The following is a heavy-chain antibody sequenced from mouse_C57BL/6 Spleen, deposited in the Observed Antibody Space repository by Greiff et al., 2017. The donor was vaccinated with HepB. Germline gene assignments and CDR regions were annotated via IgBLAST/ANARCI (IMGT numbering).Heavy chain of an antibody. CDR3: ARYYYGSSYDAMDD. Sequence: EVKLVESGGGLVKPGGSLKLSCAASGFTFSSYAMSWVRQTPEKRLEWVATISDGGSYTYYPDNVKGRFTISRDNAKNNLYLQMSHLKSEDTAMYYGARYYYGSSYDAMDDWGQGTSVTVSS. V-gene: IGHV5-4*03. J-gene: IGHJ4*01. CDR1: GFTFSSYA. CDR2: ISDGGSYT. D-gene: IGHD1-1*01.